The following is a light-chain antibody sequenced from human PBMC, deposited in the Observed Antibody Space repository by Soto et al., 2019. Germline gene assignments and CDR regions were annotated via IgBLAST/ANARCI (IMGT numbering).Light chain of an antibody. CDR3: QQYDNLVT. CDR1: QDISNY. Sequence: DIQMTQSPSSLSASVGDRVTITCQARQDISNYLNWYQQKPGQAPKLLMYDASNLETGVPSRLSGSGSGTDFTFTISSLQPEDIATYYCQQYDNLVTFGGGNKVEIK. CDR2: DAS. V-gene: IGKV1-33*01. J-gene: IGKJ4*01.